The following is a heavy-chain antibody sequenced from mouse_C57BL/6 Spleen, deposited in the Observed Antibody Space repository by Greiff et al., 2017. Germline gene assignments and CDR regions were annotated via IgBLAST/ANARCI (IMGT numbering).Heavy chain of an antibody. CDR3: ARETVYFDY. CDR2: IDPSDSYT. V-gene: IGHV1-59*01. CDR1: GYTFTSYW. Sequence: QVQLQQPGAELVRPGTSVKLSCKASGYTFTSYWMRWVKQRPGQGLEWIGVIDPSDSYTNYNQKFKGKATLTVDTSSSTAYMQLSSLTSEDSAVYYCARETVYFDYWGQGTTLTVSS. D-gene: IGHD1-1*01. J-gene: IGHJ2*01.